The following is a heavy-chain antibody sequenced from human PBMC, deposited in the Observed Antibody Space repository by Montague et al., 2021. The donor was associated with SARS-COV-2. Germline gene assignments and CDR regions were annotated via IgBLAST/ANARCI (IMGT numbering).Heavy chain of an antibody. J-gene: IGHJ3*02. Sequence: TLSLTCSVSGDSITPYGDSIGGYFWSWIRQHPGKGLEWIGYIYYSGSTYYNPSLKSRVTISVGTSKNQFSLKLSSVTAADTAVYYCASARITMIVVVDAFDIWGQGTMVTVSS. D-gene: IGHD3-22*01. V-gene: IGHV4-31*03. CDR3: ASARITMIVVVDAFDI. CDR1: GDSITPYGDSIGGYF. CDR2: IYYSGST.